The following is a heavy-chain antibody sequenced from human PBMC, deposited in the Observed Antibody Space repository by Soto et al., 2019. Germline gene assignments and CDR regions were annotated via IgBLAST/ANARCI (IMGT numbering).Heavy chain of an antibody. CDR1: GGSFSGYY. CDR3: ASQRNFSGVRCYPNSFDF. D-gene: IGHD2-15*01. CDR2: INHSGST. V-gene: IGHV4-34*01. J-gene: IGHJ4*02. Sequence: SETLSLTCAVYGGSFSGYYWSWIRQPPGKGLEWIGEINHSGSTNYNPSLKSRVTISVDTSKNQFSLKLSSVTAADTAVYYCASQRNFSGVRCYPNSFDFWGPGTLVTVSS.